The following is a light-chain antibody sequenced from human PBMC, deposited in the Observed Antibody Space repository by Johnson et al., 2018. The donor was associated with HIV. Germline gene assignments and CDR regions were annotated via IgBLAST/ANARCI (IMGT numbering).Light chain of an antibody. J-gene: IGLJ1*01. CDR2: DNN. CDR3: GTWDSRLSAGHV. V-gene: IGLV1-51*01. CDR1: SSNIGNNY. Sequence: QSVLTQPPSVSAAPGQKVTISCSGSSSNIGNNYVSWYQQLPGTAPKLLIYDNNKRPSGIPDRFSGSKSGTSATLGITGLQTVDEADYYCGTWDSRLSAGHVVETGTKVTVL.